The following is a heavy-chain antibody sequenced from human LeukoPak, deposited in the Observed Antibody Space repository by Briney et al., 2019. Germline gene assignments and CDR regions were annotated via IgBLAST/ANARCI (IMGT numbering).Heavy chain of an antibody. V-gene: IGHV5-51*01. CDR1: GYSFTTYW. Sequence: GESLKVSCKGSGYSFTTYWIGWVRQMPGKGLEWMGIIYPGDSDTRYSPSFQGQVTISVDKSISTAYLQWSSLRASDTAMYYCARYYYYAMVVWGQGTTVTVSS. CDR2: IYPGDSDT. CDR3: ARYYYYAMVV. J-gene: IGHJ6*02.